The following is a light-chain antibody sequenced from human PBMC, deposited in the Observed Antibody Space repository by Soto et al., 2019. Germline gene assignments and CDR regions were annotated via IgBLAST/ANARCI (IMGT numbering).Light chain of an antibody. CDR1: QSVTGNS. Sequence: EIVLTQFRGTLSLSPGERATLSFRAGQSVTGNSLAWYQQKLGRAPRVLIYGASNRATGIPDRFSGSGSGTDFTLTITRLEPEDFAVYFCQQYGGSPRTFGQGTRLEIK. V-gene: IGKV3-20*01. CDR2: GAS. CDR3: QQYGGSPRT. J-gene: IGKJ5*01.